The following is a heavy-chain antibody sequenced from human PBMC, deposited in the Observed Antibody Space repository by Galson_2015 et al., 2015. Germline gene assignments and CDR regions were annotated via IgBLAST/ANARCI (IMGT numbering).Heavy chain of an antibody. CDR3: ARLYYYGSGSLGPNHAFDI. V-gene: IGHV3-33*01. Sequence: SLRLSCAASGFTFSSYGMHWVRQAPGKGLEWVAVIWYDGSNKYYADSVKGRFTISRDNSKNTLYLQMNSLRAEDTAVYYCARLYYYGSGSLGPNHAFDIWGQGTMVTVSS. J-gene: IGHJ3*02. CDR2: IWYDGSNK. CDR1: GFTFSSYG. D-gene: IGHD3-10*01.